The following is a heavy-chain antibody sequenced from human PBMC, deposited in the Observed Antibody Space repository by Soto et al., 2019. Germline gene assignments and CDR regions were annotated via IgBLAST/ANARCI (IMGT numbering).Heavy chain of an antibody. CDR3: AREVAGTAFFDY. V-gene: IGHV3-21*01. CDR2: ISSGASYI. CDR1: GFTSYYYS. J-gene: IGHJ4*02. D-gene: IGHD6-19*01. Sequence: EVQLVESGGGLVKPGGSLRLSCVASGFTSYYYSMNWVRQAPGKGLEWVSCISSGASYIYYADSVKGRFTISRDNAKNSLYLQMNSLRAEDTAVYYCAREVAGTAFFDYWGQGTLVTVSS.